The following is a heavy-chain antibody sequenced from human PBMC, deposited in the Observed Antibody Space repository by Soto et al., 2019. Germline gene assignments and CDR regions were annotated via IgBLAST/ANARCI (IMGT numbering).Heavy chain of an antibody. D-gene: IGHD3-10*01. Sequence: PETLSLTCTVSGPSINSYYCRCIRQPPGKVLEWIGYIYYIGSTNYNPSLKRQVTISVDTPKNQLSLKLSSVTPADTAVYYCARDQAYYYVSGCPTRYYYYDMDVWGQGTPVTVSS. CDR2: IYYIGST. CDR3: ARDQAYYYVSGCPTRYYYYDMDV. CDR1: GPSINSYY. V-gene: IGHV4-59*01. J-gene: IGHJ6*02.